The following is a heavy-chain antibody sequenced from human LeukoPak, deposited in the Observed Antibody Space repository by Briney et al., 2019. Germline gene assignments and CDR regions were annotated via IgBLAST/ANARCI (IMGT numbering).Heavy chain of an antibody. D-gene: IGHD6-13*01. Sequence: ASVKVSCKASGYTFTSYGISWVRQAPGQGLEWMGWISAYNGNTNYAQKLQGRVTMTTDTSTSTAYMELRSLRSDNTAVYYCARVPNSSSWYFYFDYWGQGTLVTVSS. J-gene: IGHJ4*02. CDR3: ARVPNSSSWYFYFDY. CDR1: GYTFTSYG. CDR2: ISAYNGNT. V-gene: IGHV1-18*01.